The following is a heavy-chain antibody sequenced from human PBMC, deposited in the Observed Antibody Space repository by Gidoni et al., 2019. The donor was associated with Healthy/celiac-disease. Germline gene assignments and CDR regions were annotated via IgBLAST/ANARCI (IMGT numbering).Heavy chain of an antibody. J-gene: IGHJ4*02. V-gene: IGHV3-9*01. CDR2: ISWNSGSI. CDR3: AKDKRNALATGFDY. CDR1: GFTFDDYA. D-gene: IGHD3-10*01. Sequence: EVQLVESGGGLVQPGRSLRLSCAASGFTFDDYAMHWVRQAPGKGLEWVSGISWNSGSIGYADSVKGRFTISRDNAKNSLYLQMNSLRAEDTALYYCAKDKRNALATGFDYWGQGTLVTVSS.